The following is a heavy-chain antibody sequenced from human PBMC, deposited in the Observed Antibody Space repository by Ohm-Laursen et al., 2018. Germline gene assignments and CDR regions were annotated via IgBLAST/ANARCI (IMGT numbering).Heavy chain of an antibody. V-gene: IGHV3-9*01. J-gene: IGHJ4*02. D-gene: IGHD3-22*01. CDR3: ARAVSAGSGYSDY. CDR2: ISRNSGSI. CDR1: GFTFDDYA. Sequence: SLRLSCAASGFTFDDYAMHWVRQALGKGLEWVSGISRNSGSIGYADSVKGRFTISRDNAKNSLYLQMNSLRADDTAVYYCARAVSAGSGYSDYWGQGTMVTVSS.